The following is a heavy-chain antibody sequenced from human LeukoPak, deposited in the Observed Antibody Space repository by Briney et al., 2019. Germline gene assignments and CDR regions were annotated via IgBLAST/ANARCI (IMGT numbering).Heavy chain of an antibody. CDR2: INPGDGDT. D-gene: IGHD2-21*02. Sequence: ASVKVSCKASGYTFTNYAVHWVRQAPGRRPEWMGRINPGDGDTKYSQNFQGRVTFARDTSANTAFMELSSLRSEDTAVYYCARRGVTTRDSYYYAMHVRGQGTTVTVS. CDR3: ARRGVTTRDSYYYAMHV. J-gene: IGHJ6*02. CDR1: GYTFTNYA. V-gene: IGHV1-3*01.